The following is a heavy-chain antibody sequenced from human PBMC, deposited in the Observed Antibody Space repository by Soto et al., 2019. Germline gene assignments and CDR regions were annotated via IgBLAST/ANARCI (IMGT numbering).Heavy chain of an antibody. Sequence: QVQLVESGGGVVQPGRSQRLSCAASGFTFSSYGMHWVRQAPGKGLEWVAVIWYDGSNKYYADSVKGRFTISRANSKNTLYLQMNSMRAEDTAVYYCARDEGLGVNYYYYAMDVWGQGTTVTVSS. D-gene: IGHD3-10*01. V-gene: IGHV3-33*01. CDR2: IWYDGSNK. CDR3: ARDEGLGVNYYYYAMDV. J-gene: IGHJ6*02. CDR1: GFTFSSYG.